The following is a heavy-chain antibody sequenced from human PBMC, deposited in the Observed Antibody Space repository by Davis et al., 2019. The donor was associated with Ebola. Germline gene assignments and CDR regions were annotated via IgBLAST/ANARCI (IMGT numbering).Heavy chain of an antibody. J-gene: IGHJ3*02. V-gene: IGHV5-51*01. Sequence: GASLKISCTGSGYSFTSYLIGWVRQMPGKGLEWMGIIYPGDSDTRYRPSFQGQVTISADKSISTAYLQWTSLKASDTAMYYCARLSHTDYDFWSENKHRGAFDIWGQGTMVTVSS. CDR2: IYPGDSDT. CDR1: GYSFTSYL. D-gene: IGHD3-3*01. CDR3: ARLSHTDYDFWSENKHRGAFDI.